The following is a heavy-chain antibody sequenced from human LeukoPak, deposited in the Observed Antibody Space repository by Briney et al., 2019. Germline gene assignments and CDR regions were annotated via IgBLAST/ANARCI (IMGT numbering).Heavy chain of an antibody. V-gene: IGHV3-15*01. CDR1: GFTVSSNY. CDR3: TTEEAGGFDN. J-gene: IGHJ4*02. D-gene: IGHD3-10*01. Sequence: GGSLRLSCAASGFTVSSNYMSWVRQAPGKGLEWVGRIQRKIDGETTDYVAPVKGRFTISRDDSKNMMYLQMNSLKTEDTAVYYCTTEEAGGFDNWGQGTLVTVSS. CDR2: IQRKIDGETT.